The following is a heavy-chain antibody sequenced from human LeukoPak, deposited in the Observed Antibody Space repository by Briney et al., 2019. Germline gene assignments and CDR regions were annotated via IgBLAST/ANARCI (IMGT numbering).Heavy chain of an antibody. CDR1: GFTFSSYA. V-gene: IGHV3-23*01. CDR3: AKGQYCSGGSCLYYFDY. Sequence: GGSLRLSCAASGFTFSSYAMHWVRQAPGKGLEWVSAISGSGGSTYYADSVKGRFTISRDNSKNTLYLQMNSLRAEDTAVYYCAKGQYCSGGSCLYYFDYWGQGTLVTVSS. D-gene: IGHD2-15*01. J-gene: IGHJ4*02. CDR2: ISGSGGST.